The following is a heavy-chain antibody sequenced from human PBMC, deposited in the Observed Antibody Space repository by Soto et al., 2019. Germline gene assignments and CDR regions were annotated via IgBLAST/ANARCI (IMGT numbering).Heavy chain of an antibody. CDR1: GFTFSSYG. Sequence: EVQLLESGGGLVQPGGSLRLSCAASGFTFSSYGMTWFGQAPGKGLEWVSFSSATGAGTYYADSVKGRFTISRDNSKNTLYLQMTSLRADDTAVYYCAKDRRAGGNYGFYSDFWGQGALVIVSS. J-gene: IGHJ4*02. V-gene: IGHV3-23*01. CDR3: AKDRRAGGNYGFYSDF. D-gene: IGHD1-7*01. CDR2: SSATGAGT.